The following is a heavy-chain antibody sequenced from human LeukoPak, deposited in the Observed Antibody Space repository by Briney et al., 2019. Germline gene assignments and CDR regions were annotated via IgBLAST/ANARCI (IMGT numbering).Heavy chain of an antibody. Sequence: SETLSLTCTVSGGSISSYYWSWIRQPPGKGLEWIGYIYYSGSTNYNPSLKSRVTISVDTSKNQFSLKLSSVTAADTAVYYCARHGVEGFWSGYRTNWFDPWGQGTLVTVSS. J-gene: IGHJ5*02. V-gene: IGHV4-59*01. D-gene: IGHD3-3*01. CDR3: ARHGVEGFWSGYRTNWFDP. CDR2: IYYSGST. CDR1: GGSISSYY.